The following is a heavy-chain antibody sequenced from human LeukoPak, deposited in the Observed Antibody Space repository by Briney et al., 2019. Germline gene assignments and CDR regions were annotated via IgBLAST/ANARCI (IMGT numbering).Heavy chain of an antibody. CDR2: IRRRISYI. Sequence: GGSLRLSCAASGFTFSSYSMNWVRQAPGKGLEWVSYIRRRISYIYYADSVKARFTISRDNPKNSLYLQMNRLRAEDTAVYYCARIRQWLAHPSYYYYMDVWGKGTPVTASS. J-gene: IGHJ6*03. V-gene: IGHV3-21*01. CDR3: ARIRQWLAHPSYYYYMDV. D-gene: IGHD6-19*01. CDR1: GFTFSSYS.